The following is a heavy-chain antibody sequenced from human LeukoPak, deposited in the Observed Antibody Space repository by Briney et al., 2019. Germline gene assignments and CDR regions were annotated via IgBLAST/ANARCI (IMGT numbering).Heavy chain of an antibody. Sequence: SETLSLTCTVSGGSISSSSYYWGWIRQPPGKGLEWIGSIYYSGSTYYNPSLKSRVTISVDTSKNQFSLKLSSVTAADTAVYYCARGRDYYGSGSYYNDFGYWGQGTLVTVSS. V-gene: IGHV4-39*07. CDR1: GGSISSSSYY. CDR3: ARGRDYYGSGSYYNDFGY. CDR2: IYYSGST. J-gene: IGHJ4*02. D-gene: IGHD3-10*01.